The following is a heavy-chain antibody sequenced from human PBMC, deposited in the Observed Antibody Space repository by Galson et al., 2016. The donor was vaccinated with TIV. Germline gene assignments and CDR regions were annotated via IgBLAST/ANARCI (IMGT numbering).Heavy chain of an antibody. Sequence: SLRLSCAASGFSFPSFAMNWVRHAPGRGLEWVSSINNFGVATYYADSAKGRFTISRDNSKNTLYLQMSSLRVEDTAFYYCARVDPLIACSGGTCQYYYYGMDIWGQGTTVTVS. D-gene: IGHD2-15*01. J-gene: IGHJ6*02. V-gene: IGHV3-23*01. CDR3: ARVDPLIACSGGTCQYYYYGMDI. CDR1: GFSFPSFA. CDR2: INNFGVAT.